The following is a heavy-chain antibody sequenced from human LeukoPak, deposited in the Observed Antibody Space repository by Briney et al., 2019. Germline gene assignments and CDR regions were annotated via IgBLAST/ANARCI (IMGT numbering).Heavy chain of an antibody. CDR1: GFTFSTYW. V-gene: IGHV3-7*01. CDR3: ARVEDYDILTGFDY. Sequence: GGSLRLSCAASGFTFSTYWMSWVRQAPGKGLEWVANIKRDGREKYYVDSVKGRFTISRDNAKNSLYLQMNSLRAEDTAVYYCARVEDYDILTGFDYWGQGTLVTVSS. J-gene: IGHJ4*02. CDR2: IKRDGREK. D-gene: IGHD3-9*01.